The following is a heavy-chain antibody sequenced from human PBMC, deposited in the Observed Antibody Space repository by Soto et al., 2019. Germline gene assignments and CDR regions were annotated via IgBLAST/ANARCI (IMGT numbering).Heavy chain of an antibody. CDR2: IYPGDSDT. Sequence: GESLKISCKGSGYRFTNYWISWVRQMPGKGLEWMGVIYPGDSDTRYSPSFQGQVTISADKSISTAYLQWSSLKASDTAIYYCASTDFVSTIDDDRDVLDIWSQGTMVTGS. CDR3: ASTDFVSTIDDDRDVLDI. CDR1: GYRFTNYW. D-gene: IGHD3-3*01. J-gene: IGHJ3*02. V-gene: IGHV5-51*01.